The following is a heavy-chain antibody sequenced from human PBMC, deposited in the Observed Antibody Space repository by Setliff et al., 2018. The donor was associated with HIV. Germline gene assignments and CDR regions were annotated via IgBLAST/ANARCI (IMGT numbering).Heavy chain of an antibody. D-gene: IGHD4-17*01. J-gene: IGHJ6*03. V-gene: IGHV5-51*01. CDR2: VYPGDSNT. CDR1: GYSFTSYW. CDR3: ARHLGLPDTTDYMDV. Sequence: GESLKISCKGSGYSFTSYWIGWVRQMPGKGLEWMGIVYPGDSNTRYSPSFQGQVTISADQSVSTAYLQWSSLKASDNAMYYCARHLGLPDTTDYMDVWGKGTTVTVSS.